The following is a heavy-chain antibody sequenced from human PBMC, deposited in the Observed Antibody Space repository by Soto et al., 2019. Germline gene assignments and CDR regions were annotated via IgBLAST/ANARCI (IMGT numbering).Heavy chain of an antibody. J-gene: IGHJ4*02. CDR1: DGSIDSDSYY. V-gene: IGHV4-31*03. CDR3: TRGLDRAKLGY. D-gene: IGHD1-26*01. Sequence: QVQLQESGPGQVKLSQTLYLTCTVSDGSIDSDSYYRSWVRQYPGKGLEWIGSIHYSGSIYYSPSLRSRLTMSADTSKNQFSLKLSSVTVADTAVYYCTRGLDRAKLGYWGQGIQVIVSS. CDR2: IHYSGSI.